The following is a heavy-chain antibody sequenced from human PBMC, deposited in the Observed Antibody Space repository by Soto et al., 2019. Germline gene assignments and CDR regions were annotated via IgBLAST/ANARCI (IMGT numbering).Heavy chain of an antibody. Sequence: GGSLRLSCAASGFTFSSYAMHWVRQAPGKGLEWVAVISYDGSNKYYADSVKGRFTISRDNSKNTLYLQMNSLRAEDTAVYYCARDQTEILDDYGDWINDAFDIWGQGTMVTVSS. J-gene: IGHJ3*02. V-gene: IGHV3-30-3*01. CDR3: ARDQTEILDDYGDWINDAFDI. CDR1: GFTFSSYA. CDR2: ISYDGSNK. D-gene: IGHD4-17*01.